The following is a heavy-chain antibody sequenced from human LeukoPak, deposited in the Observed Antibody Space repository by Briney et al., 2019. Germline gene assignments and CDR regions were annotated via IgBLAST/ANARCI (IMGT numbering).Heavy chain of an antibody. J-gene: IGHJ4*02. Sequence: GGSLRLSRVRSGFTLSRSAMSWVRLAPRKGLEWVSGISGSGGHTYYTDSVKGRFTISRDNSGTTVSLQMNSLTTDDTAVYFCAKEGRLTVAAVVVENYFDYWSQGTPVIVSA. CDR3: AKEGRLTVAAVVVENYFDY. CDR2: ISGSGGHT. V-gene: IGHV3-23*01. CDR1: GFTLSRSA. D-gene: IGHD3-22*01.